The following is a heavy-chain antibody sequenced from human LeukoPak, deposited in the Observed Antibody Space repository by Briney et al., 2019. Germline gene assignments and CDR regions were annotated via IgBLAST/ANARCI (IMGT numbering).Heavy chain of an antibody. CDR3: ARLTTANDY. D-gene: IGHD4-17*01. CDR1: GFTFSTYS. J-gene: IGHJ4*02. Sequence: GGSLRLSCAASGFTFSTYSMNWVRQAPGKGLEWVSSISSGSSYIYYADSAKGRFTISRDNAKNSLYLQMNSLRAEDTAVYYCARLTTANDYWGQGTLVTVSS. V-gene: IGHV3-21*01. CDR2: ISSGSSYI.